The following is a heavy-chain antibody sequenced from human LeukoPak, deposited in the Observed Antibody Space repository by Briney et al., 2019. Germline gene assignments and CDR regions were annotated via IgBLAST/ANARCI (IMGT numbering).Heavy chain of an antibody. CDR3: ARGGGLDV. Sequence: GGSLRLSCAASGFTFSSYWMSWVRHAPGKGLEWVAGINHNGNVNYYVDSVKGRFTISRDNAKNSLYLQMSNLRAEDTAVYFCARGGGLDVWGQGATVTVSS. CDR2: INHNGNVN. J-gene: IGHJ6*02. CDR1: GFTFSSYW. D-gene: IGHD3-16*01. V-gene: IGHV3-7*03.